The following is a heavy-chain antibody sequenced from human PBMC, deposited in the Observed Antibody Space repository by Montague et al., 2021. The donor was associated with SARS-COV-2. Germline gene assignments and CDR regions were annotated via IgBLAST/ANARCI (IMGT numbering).Heavy chain of an antibody. J-gene: IGHJ4*02. D-gene: IGHD3-22*01. CDR2: IYTGGSRT. V-gene: IGHV3-23*03. CDR3: SVNMYFNDIRGYQNIDD. CDR1: GFTFSSYA. Sequence: SLRLSCAASGFTFSSYAMSWVRQAPGKGLEWVSIIYTGGSRTHYTDSVKGRFIISRDDTKNPQYLQMNGLKVEDTAIYYCSVNMYFNDIRGYQNIDDWGQGILVAVSS.